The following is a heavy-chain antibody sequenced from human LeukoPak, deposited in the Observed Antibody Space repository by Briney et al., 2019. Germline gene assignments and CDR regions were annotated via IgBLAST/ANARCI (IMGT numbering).Heavy chain of an antibody. D-gene: IGHD3-22*01. Sequence: GRSLRLSCAPSGYPFSSYAMHCVRQAPGKGLEWVAVISYDGSNIYYADSVKGPFTNSRENSKNTLYLQMSSLRAEDTAVYCCARGGDSSGYYLGYWGEGTLVSVSS. J-gene: IGHJ4*02. V-gene: IGHV3-30*04. CDR3: ARGGDSSGYYLGY. CDR1: GYPFSSYA. CDR2: ISYDGSNI.